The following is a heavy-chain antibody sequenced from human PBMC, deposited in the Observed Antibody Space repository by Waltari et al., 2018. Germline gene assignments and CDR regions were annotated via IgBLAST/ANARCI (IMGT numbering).Heavy chain of an antibody. CDR2: IYYSGST. CDR3: ARVKVGPEKEYYFDY. D-gene: IGHD1-26*01. J-gene: IGHJ4*02. Sequence: QVQLQESGPGLVKPSETLSLTCTVSGGSISSYYWSWIRQPPGKGLEWIGYIYYSGSTNYNPSLKSRVTISVDTSKNQFSLKLSSVTAADTAVYYCARVKVGPEKEYYFDYWGQGTLVTVSS. V-gene: IGHV4-59*01. CDR1: GGSISSYY.